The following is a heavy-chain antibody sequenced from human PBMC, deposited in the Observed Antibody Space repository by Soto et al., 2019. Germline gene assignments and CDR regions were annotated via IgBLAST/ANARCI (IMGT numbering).Heavy chain of an antibody. CDR2: VCRNGRST. Sequence: PGGSLRLSCAASGFTFSSYAMSWVRQAPGKGLEWVAVVCRNGRSTHYADSVKGRFTISRDNSKNTVSLEMTSLRAEDTAVYYCAKGGRQWLVTSDFNYWGQGA. CDR1: GFTFSSYA. V-gene: IGHV3-23*01. CDR3: AKGGRQWLVTSDFNY. D-gene: IGHD6-19*01. J-gene: IGHJ4*02.